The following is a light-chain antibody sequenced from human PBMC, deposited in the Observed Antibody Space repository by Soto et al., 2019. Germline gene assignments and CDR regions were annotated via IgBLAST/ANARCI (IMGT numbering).Light chain of an antibody. V-gene: IGKV2-28*01. CDR1: QSLLHSNGYNY. J-gene: IGKJ2*01. CDR2: LGS. Sequence: DIVMTQSPLSLPVTPGEPASISCRSSQSLLHSNGYNYLDWYLQKPGQSPQLLIYLGSNRSSGVPDRFSGSGSGTDFTLKISRVEAEDVGVYYCMPALQPPSFGLGTKVDIK. CDR3: MPALQPPS.